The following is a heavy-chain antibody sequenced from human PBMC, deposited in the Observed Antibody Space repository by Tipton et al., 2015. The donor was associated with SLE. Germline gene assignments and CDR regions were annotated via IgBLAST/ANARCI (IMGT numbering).Heavy chain of an antibody. V-gene: IGHV1-2*02. CDR1: GYIFTDYY. CDR2: INPNSGDT. D-gene: IGHD2-15*01. CDR3: ARDQLVVINWFDP. Sequence: QSGPEVKKPGASLKISCKTSGYIFTDYYIDWMRQAPGQGLEWLGWINPNSGDTYYPQKFQGRVTLTRDLSIRTAYLELNSLTSDDTAVYYCARDQLVVINWFDPWGQGTLVTVSS. J-gene: IGHJ5*02.